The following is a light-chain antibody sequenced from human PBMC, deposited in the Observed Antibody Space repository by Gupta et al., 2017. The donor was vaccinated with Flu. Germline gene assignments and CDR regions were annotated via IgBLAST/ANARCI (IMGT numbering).Light chain of an antibody. V-gene: IGLV2-23*01. J-gene: IGLJ1*01. Sequence: QSALTQPASVSGSPGQSITISCSGTSSDVGSSNLVSWYQQHPGKAPKVMIYAGNKRPSGISDRFSGSKAGNTASLTIYGLQAEDEADYYCCSRLGGGGYVVGTRTKVTVL. CDR1: SSDVGSSNL. CDR3: CSRLGGGGYV. CDR2: AGN.